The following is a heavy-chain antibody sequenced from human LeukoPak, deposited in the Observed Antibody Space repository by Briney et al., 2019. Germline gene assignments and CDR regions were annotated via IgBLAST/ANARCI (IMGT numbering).Heavy chain of an antibody. Sequence: GGSLRLPCTASGFTFRKYWLHWVRQAPGKGLVWVSRINPDDGSTSYADSVKGRFTISRDSAKSTLYLQMNSLRADDTAVYYCASCIVGATTFDYWGHGALVTVSS. CDR2: INPDDGST. CDR3: ASCIVGATTFDY. V-gene: IGHV3-74*01. CDR1: GFTFRKYW. D-gene: IGHD1-26*01. J-gene: IGHJ4*01.